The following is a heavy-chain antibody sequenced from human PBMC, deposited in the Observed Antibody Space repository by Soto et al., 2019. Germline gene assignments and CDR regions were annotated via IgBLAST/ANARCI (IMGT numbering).Heavy chain of an antibody. CDR3: ARVSQVEFAAFDI. D-gene: IGHD2-2*01. CDR2: INAGNGNT. CDR1: GYTFTSYA. J-gene: IGHJ3*02. Sequence: GASVKVSCKASGYTFTSYAMHWVRQAPGQRLEWMGWINAGNGNTKYSQKFQGRVTITRDTSASTAYMELSSLRSEDTAVYYCARVSQVEFAAFDIWGQGTMVTVSS. V-gene: IGHV1-3*01.